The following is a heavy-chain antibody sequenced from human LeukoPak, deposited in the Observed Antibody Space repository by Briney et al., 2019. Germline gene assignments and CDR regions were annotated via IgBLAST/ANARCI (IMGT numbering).Heavy chain of an antibody. CDR3: AKNVDSFGSNAFDI. J-gene: IGHJ3*02. Sequence: GGSLRLSCVASGFTFNYHGINWVRQAPRKGLEWVAFIRYDGSNKYYADSVKGRVTISRDNSKNTLYLQMNSLRADDTALYYCAKNVDSFGSNAFDIWGHGTLVTVSS. CDR1: GFTFNYHG. D-gene: IGHD5-18*01. CDR2: IRYDGSNK. V-gene: IGHV3-30*02.